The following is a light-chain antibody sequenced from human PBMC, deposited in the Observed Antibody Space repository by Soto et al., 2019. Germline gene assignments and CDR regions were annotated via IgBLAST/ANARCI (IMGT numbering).Light chain of an antibody. J-gene: IGKJ4*01. Sequence: DIQLTQSPSFLSASVGDRVTITGRASQDISSSLAWYQQKPGKAPKLLIYDASTLQTGGPSRFRGSGSGTEFTLTISSLQPEDFATYSCQQLASYPIGTFGGGTKVDI. CDR2: DAS. CDR3: QQLASYPIGT. V-gene: IGKV1-9*01. CDR1: QDISSS.